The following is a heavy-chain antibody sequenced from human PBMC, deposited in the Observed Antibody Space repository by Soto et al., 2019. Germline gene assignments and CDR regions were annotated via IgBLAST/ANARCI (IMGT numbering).Heavy chain of an antibody. CDR2: IIPYNDNT. V-gene: IGHV1-18*01. D-gene: IGHD2-21*01. J-gene: IGHJ6*02. Sequence: DSVKVSCKASGYIFSDYGINWVRLAPGQGLEWMGWIIPYNDNTKYAENFQGRVTLTTDTSTNTVYMELRSLTPDDTGVYFCARKPYSHYYGMDVWGQGTSVTVSS. CDR1: GYIFSDYG. CDR3: ARKPYSHYYGMDV.